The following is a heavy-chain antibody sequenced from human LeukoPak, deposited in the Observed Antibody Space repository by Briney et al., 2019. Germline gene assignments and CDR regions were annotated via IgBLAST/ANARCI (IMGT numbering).Heavy chain of an antibody. CDR1: GGTFSSYA. Sequence: SVKVSCKASGGTFSSYAISWVRQAPGQGLEWMGGIIPIFGTANYAQKFQGRVTITADKSTSTAYMELSSLRSEDTAVYYCARDIRFGRARYMDVWGKGTTVTVSS. J-gene: IGHJ6*03. V-gene: IGHV1-69*06. D-gene: IGHD3-10*01. CDR3: ARDIRFGRARYMDV. CDR2: IIPIFGTA.